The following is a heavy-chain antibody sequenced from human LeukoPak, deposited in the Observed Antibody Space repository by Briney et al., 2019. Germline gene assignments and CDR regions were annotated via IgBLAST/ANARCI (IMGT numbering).Heavy chain of an antibody. CDR1: GFTFSSYS. CDR3: ARRMVRGVITYYYMDV. CDR2: ISSSGSTI. J-gene: IGHJ6*03. D-gene: IGHD3-10*01. V-gene: IGHV3-48*04. Sequence: PGGSLRLSCAASGFTFSSYSMNWVRQAPGKGLEWVSYISSSGSTIYYADSVKGRSTISRDNAKNSLYLQMNSLRAEDTAVYYCARRMVRGVITYYYMDVWGKGTTVTISS.